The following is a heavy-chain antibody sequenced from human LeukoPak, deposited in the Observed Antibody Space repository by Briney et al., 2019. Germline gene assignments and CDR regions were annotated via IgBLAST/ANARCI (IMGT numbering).Heavy chain of an antibody. D-gene: IGHD3-10*01. CDR3: ARVPPALWFGEGPS. V-gene: IGHV4-38-2*02. CDR1: GFSITTGYY. J-gene: IGHJ5*02. CDR2: IYHSGNT. Sequence: KTSETLSLTCTVSGFSITTGYYWGWIRQPPGKGLEWIGSIYHSGNTYYNPPLKSRVTISVDTSKNQFSLRLSSVTAADTAVYYCARVPPALWFGEGPSWGQGTLVTVSS.